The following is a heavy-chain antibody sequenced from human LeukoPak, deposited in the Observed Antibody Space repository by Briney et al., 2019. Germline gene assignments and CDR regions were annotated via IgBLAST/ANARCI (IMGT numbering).Heavy chain of an antibody. J-gene: IGHJ6*02. V-gene: IGHV3-48*01. D-gene: IGHD3-22*01. CDR2: ISSSSSSTI. Sequence: GGSLRLSCAASGFTFSSYSMNWVRQAPGKGLEWVSYISSSSSSTIYYADSVKGRFTISRDNAKNSLYLQMNSLRAEDTAVYYCARDHDSSGYYYYYGMDVWGQGTTVTVSS. CDR1: GFTFSSYS. CDR3: ARDHDSSGYYYYYGMDV.